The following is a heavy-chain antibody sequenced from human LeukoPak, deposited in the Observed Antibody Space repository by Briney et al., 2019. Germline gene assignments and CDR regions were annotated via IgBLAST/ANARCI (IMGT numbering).Heavy chain of an antibody. J-gene: IGHJ5*02. D-gene: IGHD5-18*01. CDR3: ARGRGYSYDTTRDNWFDP. Sequence: ASVKVSCKASGYTFTSYDINWVRQATGQGLEWMGWMNPNSGNTGYAQKFQGRVTMTRNTSISTAYMELSSLRSEDTAVYYRARGRGYSYDTTRDNWFDPWGQGTLVTVSS. CDR1: GYTFTSYD. V-gene: IGHV1-8*01. CDR2: MNPNSGNT.